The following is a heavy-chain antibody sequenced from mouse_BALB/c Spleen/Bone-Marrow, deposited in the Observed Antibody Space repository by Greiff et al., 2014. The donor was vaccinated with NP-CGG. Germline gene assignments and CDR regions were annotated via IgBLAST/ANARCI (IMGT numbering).Heavy chain of an antibody. V-gene: IGHV14-3*02. CDR2: IDPANGNT. D-gene: IGHD2-14*01. Sequence: EVHLVESGAEPVKPGASVKLSCTASGFNIRDTYMHWVKQRPEQGLEWIGRIDPANGNTKYDPKFQGKATITADTSSNTAYLQLSSLTSEDTAVYYCASYRYAWYFDVWGAGTTVTVSS. CDR3: ASYRYAWYFDV. CDR1: GFNIRDTY. J-gene: IGHJ1*01.